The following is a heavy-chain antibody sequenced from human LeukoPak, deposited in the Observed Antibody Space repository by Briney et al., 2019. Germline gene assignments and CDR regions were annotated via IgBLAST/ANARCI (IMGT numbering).Heavy chain of an antibody. J-gene: IGHJ4*02. CDR3: ARDLRYYGSGSYYNGNPDY. V-gene: IGHV3-23*01. Sequence: SGGSLRLSCAASGFTFSSYAMSWVRQAPGKGLEWVSAISGSGGSTYYADSVKGRFTISRDNSKNTLYLQMNSLRAEDTAMYYCARDLRYYGSGSYYNGNPDYWGQGTLVTVSS. CDR1: GFTFSSYA. D-gene: IGHD3-10*01. CDR2: ISGSGGST.